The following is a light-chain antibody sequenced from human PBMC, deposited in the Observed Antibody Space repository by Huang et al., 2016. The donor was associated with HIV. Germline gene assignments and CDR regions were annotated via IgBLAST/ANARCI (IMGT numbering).Light chain of an antibody. CDR1: QDIGTS. V-gene: IGKV1-13*02. Sequence: AVHLTQSPSSLSASVGDTVIISCRSSQDIGTSLAWYKHKTGKAPKRLISGASSLQAGVPSRVSGESAGTYFTLFSSDLQAEDFATYYCQQLHSYPITFGQGTRLDIK. CDR2: GAS. CDR3: QQLHSYPIT. J-gene: IGKJ5*01.